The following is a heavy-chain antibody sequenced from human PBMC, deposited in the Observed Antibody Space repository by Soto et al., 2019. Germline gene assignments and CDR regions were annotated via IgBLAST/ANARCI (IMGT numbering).Heavy chain of an antibody. J-gene: IGHJ4*02. CDR1: GFTFSSYG. D-gene: IGHD1-26*01. CDR3: AKDRLDGVGADY. CDR2: ISYDGSNK. Sequence: QVQLVESGGGVVQPGRSLRLSCAASGFTFSSYGMHWVRQAPGKGLEWVAVISYDGSNKYYADSVKGRFTISRDNSKNRLYLQMNSLRAEDTAVYYCAKDRLDGVGADYWGQGTLVTVSS. V-gene: IGHV3-30*18.